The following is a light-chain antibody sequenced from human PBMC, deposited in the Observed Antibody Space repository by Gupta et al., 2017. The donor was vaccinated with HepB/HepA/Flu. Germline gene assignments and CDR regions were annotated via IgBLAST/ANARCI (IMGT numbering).Light chain of an antibody. V-gene: IGKV3-20*01. CDR3: QQYGFSPLLT. CDR2: GAS. Sequence: SVLTQSPGTLSLSPGARATLSCRASQSIISRYLAWYQQKPGQAPRLLIYGASSRATGIPDRFSGSGSGTDFTLTISRLEPEDFAVYHCQQYGFSPLLTFGGGTKVEIK. CDR1: QSIISRY. J-gene: IGKJ4*01.